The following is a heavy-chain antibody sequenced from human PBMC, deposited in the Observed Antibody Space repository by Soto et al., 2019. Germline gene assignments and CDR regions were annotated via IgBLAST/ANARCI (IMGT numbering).Heavy chain of an antibody. V-gene: IGHV3-33*01. J-gene: IGHJ4*02. Sequence: QVQLVESGGGVVQPGRSLRLSCAASGFTFSSYGMHWVRQAPGKGLEWVAVIWYNGSNKYYADSVKGRFTISRDNSKNTLYLQMNGLRAEDMAVYFCARERQWLSSVFDCWGQGTLVTVSS. CDR3: ARERQWLSSVFDC. CDR2: IWYNGSNK. D-gene: IGHD5-12*01. CDR1: GFTFSSYG.